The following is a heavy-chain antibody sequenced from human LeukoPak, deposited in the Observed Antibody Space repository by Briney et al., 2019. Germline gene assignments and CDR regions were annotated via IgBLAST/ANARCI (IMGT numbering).Heavy chain of an antibody. D-gene: IGHD5/OR15-5a*01. CDR1: GFTFSDYS. J-gene: IGHJ6*02. CDR2: ISSSSDYI. Sequence: GGSLRLSCPASGFTFSDYSMSWVRQAPGKGLEWVSSISSSSDYIYYADSVKGRFTISRDNARNSLYLQMNSLRAEDTAVYYCARTRSVSNYKGMDVWGQGTTVTVSS. CDR3: ARTRSVSNYKGMDV. V-gene: IGHV3-21*01.